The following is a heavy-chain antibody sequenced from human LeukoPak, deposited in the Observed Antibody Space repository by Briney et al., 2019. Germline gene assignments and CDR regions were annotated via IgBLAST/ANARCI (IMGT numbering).Heavy chain of an antibody. J-gene: IGHJ4*02. CDR1: GGTFSSYT. CDR2: IIPILGIA. V-gene: IGHV1-69*02. Sequence: ASVKVSCKASGGTFSSYTISWVRQAPGQGLEWMGRIIPILGIANYAQKFQGRVTITADKSTSTAYMELSILRSEDTAVYYCARGPSLGYFDYWGQGTLVTVSS. CDR3: ARGPSLGYFDY.